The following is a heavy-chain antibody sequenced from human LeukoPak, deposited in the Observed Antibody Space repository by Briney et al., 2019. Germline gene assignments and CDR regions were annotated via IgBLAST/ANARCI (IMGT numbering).Heavy chain of an antibody. CDR3: ANQIPADQWLVLPPEYY. D-gene: IGHD6-19*01. CDR1: GFTFSSYA. CDR2: ISGSGGST. V-gene: IGHV3-23*01. J-gene: IGHJ4*02. Sequence: GGSLRLSCAASGFTFSSYAMSWVRQAPGKGLEWVSAISGSGGSTYYADSVKGRFTISRDNSKNTLYLQMNSLRAEDTAVYYCANQIPADQWLVLPPEYYWGQGTLVTVSS.